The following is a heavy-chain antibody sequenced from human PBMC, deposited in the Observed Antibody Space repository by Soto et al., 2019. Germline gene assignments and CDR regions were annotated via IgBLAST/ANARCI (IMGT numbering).Heavy chain of an antibody. CDR3: ARVHSSSYHFFDY. CDR1: GFTFSSYG. J-gene: IGHJ4*02. Sequence: GGSLRLSCAASGFTFSSYGMYWVRQAPGKGLEWVAGISYVGSNQYYADSVRGRFTISRDNSKNTLYLQMNSLRTEDTAVYYCARVHSSSYHFFDYWGQGTLVTVSS. V-gene: IGHV3-30*03. D-gene: IGHD6-13*01. CDR2: ISYVGSNQ.